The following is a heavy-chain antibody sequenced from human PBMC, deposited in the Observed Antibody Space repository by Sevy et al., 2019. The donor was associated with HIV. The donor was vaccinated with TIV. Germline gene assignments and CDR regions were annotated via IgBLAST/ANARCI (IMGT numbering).Heavy chain of an antibody. D-gene: IGHD2-2*02. Sequence: GGSLRLSCAASGFNIESYWMNWVRQAPGKPLEWVANIKEDDTVKYYVDSVQGGFTIFRDNGRNIVYLVMNNLRVEDTALNYCVRAIQSDGSFWGQGTLVTVSS. CDR1: GFNIESYW. CDR2: IKEDDTVK. V-gene: IGHV3-7*03. CDR3: VRAIQSDGSF. J-gene: IGHJ4*02.